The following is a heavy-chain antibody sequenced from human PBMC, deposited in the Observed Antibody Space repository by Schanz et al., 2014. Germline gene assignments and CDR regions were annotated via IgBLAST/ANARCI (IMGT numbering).Heavy chain of an antibody. CDR1: GFRFKTYE. J-gene: IGHJ3*01. CDR2: ISPSGDT. CDR3: AGAAVGFIVDAFDL. V-gene: IGHV3-13*01. D-gene: IGHD6-19*01. Sequence: EVQLVESGGGLVQPGGSLRLSCAVSGFRFKTYEMNWVRQVRGKGLEWVSSISPSGDTHYLASVKGRFTISRENAKSSLYLQMGHLRVEDTAAYYCAGAAVGFIVDAFDLWGRGTMVIVSS.